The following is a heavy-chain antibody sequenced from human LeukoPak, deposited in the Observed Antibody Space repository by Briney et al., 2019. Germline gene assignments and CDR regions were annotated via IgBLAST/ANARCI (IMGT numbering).Heavy chain of an antibody. CDR1: GFTFSSYE. D-gene: IGHD3-22*01. CDR3: ARGWGDYDSSGIFFDY. Sequence: GGSLRLSCAASGFTFSSYEMNWVRQAPGKGLEGGSYISSSGSTIYYADSVKGRFTISRDNAKNSLSLQMNSLRAEDTAVYYCARGWGDYDSSGIFFDYWGQGTLVTVSS. V-gene: IGHV3-48*03. CDR2: ISSSGSTI. J-gene: IGHJ4*02.